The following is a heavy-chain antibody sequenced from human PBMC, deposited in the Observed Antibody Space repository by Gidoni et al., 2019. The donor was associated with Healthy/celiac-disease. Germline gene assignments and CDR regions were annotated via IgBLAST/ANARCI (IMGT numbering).Heavy chain of an antibody. CDR2: ISYDGSNK. Sequence: QVQLVESGGGVVQPGRSLRLSCAASGFTFSSYAMHWARQAPGKGLEWVAVISYDGSNKYYADSVKGRFTISRDNSKNTLYLQMNSLRAEDTAVYYCARDLAIVVVPAAIELPPLWGFDPWGQGTLVTVSS. CDR3: ARDLAIVVVPAAIELPPLWGFDP. J-gene: IGHJ5*02. D-gene: IGHD2-2*03. V-gene: IGHV3-30*01. CDR1: GFTFSSYA.